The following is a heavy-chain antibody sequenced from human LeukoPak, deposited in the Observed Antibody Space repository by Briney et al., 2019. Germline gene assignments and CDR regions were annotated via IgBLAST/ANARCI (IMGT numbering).Heavy chain of an antibody. CDR2: SSAYNDKK. V-gene: IGHV1-18*01. CDR3: ARDDYGDYVSYFLH. CDR1: GYTFTNYV. D-gene: IGHD4-17*01. Sequence: ASVKVSCKASGYTFTNYVISSVRQAPGQGPEWMGWSSAYNDKKNYAQKVQGRVTMTTDTSTSTAYRELRSLRSDDTAVYYCARDDYGDYVSYFLHWGQGTLVIVSS. J-gene: IGHJ1*01.